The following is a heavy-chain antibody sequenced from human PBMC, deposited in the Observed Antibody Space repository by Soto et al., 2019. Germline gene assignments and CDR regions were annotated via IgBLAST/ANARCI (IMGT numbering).Heavy chain of an antibody. CDR2: IIPIFGTA. J-gene: IGHJ5*02. CDR1: GYTFSSYA. Sequence: ASVKVSCKASGYTFSSYAISWVRQAPGQGLEWMGGIIPIFGTANYAQKFQGRVTITADESTSTAYMELSSLRSEDTAVYYCARDHRERRLVWAYNWFDPWGQGTLVTVSS. V-gene: IGHV1-69*01. D-gene: IGHD6-19*01. CDR3: ARDHRERRLVWAYNWFDP.